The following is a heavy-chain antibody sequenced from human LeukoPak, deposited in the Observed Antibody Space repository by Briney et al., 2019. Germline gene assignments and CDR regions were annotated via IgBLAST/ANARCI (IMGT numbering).Heavy chain of an antibody. J-gene: IGHJ5*02. Sequence: SETLSLTCAVYGGSFSGYYWSWIRQPPGKGPEWIGEINHSGSTNYNPSLKSRVTISVDTSKNQFSLKLSSVTAADTAVYYCARQLGPWWFDPWGQGTLVTVSS. CDR2: INHSGST. V-gene: IGHV4-34*01. CDR1: GGSFSGYY. CDR3: ARQLGPWWFDP. D-gene: IGHD3-10*01.